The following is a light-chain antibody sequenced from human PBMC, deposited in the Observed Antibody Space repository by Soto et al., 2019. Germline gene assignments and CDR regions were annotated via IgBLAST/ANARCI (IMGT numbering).Light chain of an antibody. J-gene: IGKJ2*01. V-gene: IGKV3-15*01. CDR3: QQSNNWPYT. CDR2: GAS. CDR1: QSVRDN. Sequence: EIEMTHSPATLSASPGERATLTCRASQSVRDNLAWYQQKPGQAPRLLIYGASTRATGIPARFSGSGSGTEFTLTINSLQSEDFALYFCQQSNNWPYTFGQGTKLEIK.